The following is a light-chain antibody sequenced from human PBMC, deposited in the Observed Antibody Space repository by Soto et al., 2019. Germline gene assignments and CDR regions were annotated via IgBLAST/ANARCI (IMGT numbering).Light chain of an antibody. CDR2: GAS. J-gene: IGKJ1*01. V-gene: IGKV3-15*01. CDR3: QQYNNWPRT. CDR1: QSVSSD. Sequence: EIVITQSPATLSVSPGERATLSCRASQSVSSDLAGYHQKPGQDPRLLIYGASNRDTGIPARFSGSGSGTEFTLTINSLQSEDFAVYYCQQYNNWPRTFGQGTKVDIK.